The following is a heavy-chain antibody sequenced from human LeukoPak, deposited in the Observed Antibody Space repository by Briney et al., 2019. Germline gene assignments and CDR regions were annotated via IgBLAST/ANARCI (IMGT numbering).Heavy chain of an antibody. D-gene: IGHD4-23*01. V-gene: IGHV1-2*02. J-gene: IGHJ4*02. CDR3: ARDGGFDF. Sequence: ASVKVSCKASGYIFTDYYMHWVRQAPGQGLEWMGWINPNTGDTNSAQHFQGRVTMTRDTSITTVYMELSRLRSDDTAVYYCARDGGFDFWGQGTRVTVSS. CDR1: GYIFTDYY. CDR2: INPNTGDT.